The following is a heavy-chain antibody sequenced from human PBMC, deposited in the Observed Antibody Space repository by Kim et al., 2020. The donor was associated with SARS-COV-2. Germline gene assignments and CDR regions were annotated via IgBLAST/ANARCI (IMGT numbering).Heavy chain of an antibody. CDR2: ISIDTGNP. D-gene: IGHD1-1*01. Sequence: ASVKVSCKASGYTFTNYALNWVRQAPGQGLEWMGWISIDTGNPTYAQGFTGRFVFSLDTSVSTTYLQISSLKTEDTAVYYCARSGKYITSPRDYWGQGTL. CDR1: GYTFTNYA. J-gene: IGHJ4*02. V-gene: IGHV7-4-1*02. CDR3: ARSGKYITSPRDY.